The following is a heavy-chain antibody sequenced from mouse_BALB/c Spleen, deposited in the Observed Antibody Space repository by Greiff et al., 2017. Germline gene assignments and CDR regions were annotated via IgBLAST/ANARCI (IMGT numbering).Heavy chain of an antibody. CDR2: ISYSGST. J-gene: IGHJ1*01. D-gene: IGHD1-1*01. Sequence: EVKLMESGPSLVKPSQTLSLTCSVTGDSITSGYWNWIRKFPGNKLEYMGYISYSGSTYYNPSLKSRISITRDTSKNQYYLQLNSVTTEDTATYYCARYSYYYGSSYKYFDVWGAGTTVTVSS. V-gene: IGHV3-8*02. CDR3: ARYSYYYGSSYKYFDV. CDR1: GDSITSGY.